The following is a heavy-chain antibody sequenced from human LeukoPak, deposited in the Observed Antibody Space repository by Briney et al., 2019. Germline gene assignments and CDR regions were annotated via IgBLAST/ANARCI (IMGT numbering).Heavy chain of an antibody. Sequence: SETLYLTCTVSGGSISSYYWSWIRQPPGKGLEWIGYIYYSGSTNYNPSLKSRVTISVDTSKNQFSLKLSSVTAADTAVYYCARSGLSGSYYWGQGTLVTVSS. CDR1: GGSISSYY. CDR2: IYYSGST. J-gene: IGHJ4*02. D-gene: IGHD1-26*01. V-gene: IGHV4-59*01. CDR3: ARSGLSGSYY.